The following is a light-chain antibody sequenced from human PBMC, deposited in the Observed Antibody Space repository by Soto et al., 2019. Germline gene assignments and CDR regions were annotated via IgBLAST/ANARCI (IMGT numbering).Light chain of an antibody. Sequence: QSVLTQPPSASGTPGQRVTISCSGSSSNIGSNTVNWYQQLPGTAPKLLIYSNNQRPSGVPDRFSGSKSGTSASLAISGFQSEDEDDYYCAAWDDSLNGVVFGGGTKVTVL. CDR1: SSNIGSNT. V-gene: IGLV1-44*01. CDR2: SNN. J-gene: IGLJ2*01. CDR3: AAWDDSLNGVV.